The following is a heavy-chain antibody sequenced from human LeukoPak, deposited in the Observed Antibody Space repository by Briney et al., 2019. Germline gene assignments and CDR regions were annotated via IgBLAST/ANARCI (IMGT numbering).Heavy chain of an antibody. Sequence: GGSPRLSCVVSGFTFSSYAMSWVRQAPGKGLEWVSGISGSGDNTYYADSVKGRFTISRDNSKNTLYVKMNSLGTEDTAAYYCAKGSYYDSSGSFYFDYWGQGTLVTVSS. CDR2: ISGSGDNT. CDR3: AKGSYYDSSGSFYFDY. J-gene: IGHJ4*02. D-gene: IGHD3-22*01. V-gene: IGHV3-23*01. CDR1: GFTFSSYA.